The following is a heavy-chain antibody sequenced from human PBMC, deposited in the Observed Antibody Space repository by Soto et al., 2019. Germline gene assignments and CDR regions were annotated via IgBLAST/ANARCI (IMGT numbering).Heavy chain of an antibody. D-gene: IGHD3-22*01. CDR2: ISYDGSNK. V-gene: IGHV3-30*18. CDR3: AKDRKYGYYYDSSGYSHYDY. J-gene: IGHJ4*02. Sequence: GGSLRLSCAASGFTFSSYGMHWVRQAPGKGLEWVAVISYDGSNKYYADSVKGRFTISRDNSKNTLYLQMNSLRAEDTAVYYCAKDRKYGYYYDSSGYSHYDYWGQGTLVTVS. CDR1: GFTFSSYG.